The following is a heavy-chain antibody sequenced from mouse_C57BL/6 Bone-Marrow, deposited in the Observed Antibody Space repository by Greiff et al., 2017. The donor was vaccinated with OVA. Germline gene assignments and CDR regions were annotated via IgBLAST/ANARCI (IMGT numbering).Heavy chain of an antibody. J-gene: IGHJ4*01. Sequence: VKLMESGPELVKPGASVKISCKASGYAFSSSWMNWVKQRPGKGLEWIGRIYPGDGDTNYNGKFKGKATLTADKSSSTAYMQLSSLTSEDSAVYFCALTVGYAMDYWGQGTSVTVSS. D-gene: IGHD1-1*01. V-gene: IGHV1-82*01. CDR1: GYAFSSSW. CDR3: ALTVGYAMDY. CDR2: IYPGDGDT.